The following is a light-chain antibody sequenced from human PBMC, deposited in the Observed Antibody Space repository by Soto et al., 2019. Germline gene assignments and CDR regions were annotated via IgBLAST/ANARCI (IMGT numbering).Light chain of an antibody. Sequence: EIVLTQSPGTLSLSPGERATLSCGASQSVSGDYLSWYRQKPGQAPRLLIYGASSRATGIPDRFSGSGSGTDFPLTISRLEHEDSAVYYCQQYGSSPYTFGQGTKLEIK. CDR1: QSVSGDY. CDR2: GAS. CDR3: QQYGSSPYT. V-gene: IGKV3-20*01. J-gene: IGKJ2*01.